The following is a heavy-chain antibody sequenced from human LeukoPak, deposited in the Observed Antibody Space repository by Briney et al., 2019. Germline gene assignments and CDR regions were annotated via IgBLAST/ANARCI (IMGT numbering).Heavy chain of an antibody. CDR3: ARQTDTAMDFDY. J-gene: IGHJ4*02. V-gene: IGHV4-39*01. CDR1: GGSISSSSYY. CDR2: IYYSGST. D-gene: IGHD5-18*01. Sequence: SETLSLTCTVSGGSISSSSYYWGWIRQPPGKGLEWSGSIYYSGSTYYNPSLKSRVTISVDTSKNQFSLKLSSVTAADTAVYYCARQTDTAMDFDYWGQGTLVTVSS.